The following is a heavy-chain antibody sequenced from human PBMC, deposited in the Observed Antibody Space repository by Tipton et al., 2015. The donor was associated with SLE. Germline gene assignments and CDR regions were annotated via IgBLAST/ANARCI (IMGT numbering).Heavy chain of an antibody. CDR1: GDSISSHS. J-gene: IGHJ6*02. Sequence: TLSLTCTVSGDSISSHSWNWIRQPPGKGLQWIGYLDYTGNTNYSPSLKRRVTMSIDTSKNQFSLRLSSVTAADTAVYYCARSTSRPSSYYFYGLGVWGQGTTVTVSS. CDR3: ARSTSRPSSYYFYGLGV. V-gene: IGHV4-59*11. CDR2: LDYTGNT. D-gene: IGHD6-6*01.